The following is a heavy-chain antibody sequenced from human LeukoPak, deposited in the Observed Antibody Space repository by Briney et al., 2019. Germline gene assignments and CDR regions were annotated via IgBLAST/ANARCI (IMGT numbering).Heavy chain of an antibody. J-gene: IGHJ4*02. CDR3: ASRGTMAGYSLDY. CDR1: GFTFSSYS. V-gene: IGHV3-21*01. D-gene: IGHD3-9*01. CDR2: ISSSSSYI. Sequence: KTGGSLRLSCAASGFTFSSYSMNWVRQAPGKGLEWVSSISSSSSYIYYADSVKGLFTISRDNAKNSLYLQMNSLRAEDTAVYYCASRGTMAGYSLDYWGQGTLVTVSS.